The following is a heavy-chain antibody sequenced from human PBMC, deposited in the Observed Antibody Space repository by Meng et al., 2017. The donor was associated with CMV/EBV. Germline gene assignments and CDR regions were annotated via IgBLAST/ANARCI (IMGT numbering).Heavy chain of an antibody. CDR2: ISYDGSNK. V-gene: IGHV3-30-3*01. Sequence: GESLKISCAASGFTFSRYAMHWVRPAPGKGLEWVAVISYDGSNKYYADSVKGRFTISRDNSKNTLYLQMNSLRAEDTAVYYCARASGRPLTYYYDSSGYYTFDYWGQGTLVAVSS. J-gene: IGHJ4*02. CDR1: GFTFSRYA. D-gene: IGHD3-22*01. CDR3: ARASGRPLTYYYDSSGYYTFDY.